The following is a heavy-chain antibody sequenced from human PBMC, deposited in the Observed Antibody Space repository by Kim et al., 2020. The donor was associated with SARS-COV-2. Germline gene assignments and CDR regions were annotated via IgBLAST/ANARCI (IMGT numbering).Heavy chain of an antibody. V-gene: IGHV1-46*01. J-gene: IGHJ6*02. CDR2: INPSGGST. CDR3: ARDMVPLVGGATTLTTKRNWNDLGTYYYYGMDV. Sequence: ASVKVSCKASGYTFTSYYMHWVRQAPGQGLEWMGIINPSGGSTSYAQKFQGRVTMTRDTSTSTVYMELSSLRSEDTAVYYCARDMVPLVGGATTLTTKRNWNDLGTYYYYGMDVWGQGTTVTVSS. CDR1: GYTFTSYY. D-gene: IGHD1-20*01.